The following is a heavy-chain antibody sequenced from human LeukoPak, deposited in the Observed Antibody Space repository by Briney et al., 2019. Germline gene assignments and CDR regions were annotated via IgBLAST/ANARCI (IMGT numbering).Heavy chain of an antibody. CDR3: AHSLYGDYYSDY. CDR1: GGSISSYYW. CDR2: IYWDDDK. V-gene: IGHV2-5*08. Sequence: TLSLTCTVSGGSISSYYWSWIRQPPGKALEWLALIYWDDDKRYSPSLKSRLTITKDTSRNQVVLTMTNLDPVDTATYYCAHSLYGDYYSDYWGQGTLVTVS. J-gene: IGHJ4*02. D-gene: IGHD4-17*01.